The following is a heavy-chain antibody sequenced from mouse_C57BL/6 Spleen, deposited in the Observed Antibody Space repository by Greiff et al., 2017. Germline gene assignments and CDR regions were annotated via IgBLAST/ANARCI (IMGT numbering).Heavy chain of an antibody. CDR3: ARQMAVVATDPFAY. Sequence: EVKLMESGGDLVKPGGSLKLSCAASGFPFSSYGMSWVRQTPDKRLEWVATISSGGSYTYYPDSVKGRFTISSDNAKNTLYLQMSSLKSEDTAMYYCARQMAVVATDPFAYWGQGTLVTVSA. V-gene: IGHV5-6*01. J-gene: IGHJ3*01. CDR1: GFPFSSYG. CDR2: ISSGGSYT. D-gene: IGHD1-1*01.